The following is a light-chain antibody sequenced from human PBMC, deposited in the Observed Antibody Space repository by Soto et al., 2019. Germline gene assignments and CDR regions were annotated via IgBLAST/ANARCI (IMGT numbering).Light chain of an antibody. Sequence: DIQMTQFPSTLSACVGDRVTITCRASQTTNTWLAWYQQKPGTAPKLLIYDASSLEGGVPSRFSASGSGTEFTLTISSLQPDDLATYYCQQYISYPYTFGQGTKVEIK. V-gene: IGKV1-5*01. CDR2: DAS. J-gene: IGKJ2*01. CDR3: QQYISYPYT. CDR1: QTTNTW.